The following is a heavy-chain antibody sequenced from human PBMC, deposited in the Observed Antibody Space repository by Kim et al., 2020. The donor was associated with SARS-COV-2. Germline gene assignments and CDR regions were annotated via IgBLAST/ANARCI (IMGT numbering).Heavy chain of an antibody. Sequence: GASLQISCKGSGYSFTSYWISWVRQMPGKGLEWMGRIDPSDSYTNYSPSFQGHVTISADKSISTAYLQWSSLKASDTAMYYCARRKVALRRIAAAGEDYWGQGTLVTVSS. CDR3: ARRKVALRRIAAAGEDY. D-gene: IGHD6-13*01. J-gene: IGHJ4*02. V-gene: IGHV5-10-1*01. CDR2: IDPSDSYT. CDR1: GYSFTSYW.